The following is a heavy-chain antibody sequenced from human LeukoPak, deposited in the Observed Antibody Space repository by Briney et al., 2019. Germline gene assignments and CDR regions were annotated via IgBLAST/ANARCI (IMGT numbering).Heavy chain of an antibody. J-gene: IGHJ6*02. CDR3: ARGVSDFWSGYYTDGMDV. CDR2: INHSGRT. D-gene: IGHD3-3*01. CDR1: GGSFSGYS. Sequence: NASETLSLTCAVYGGSFSGYSWSWIRQPPGKGLVWIGEINHSGRTNYNPSLKSRVTISVDTSKNQFSLKLSSVTAADTAVYYCARGVSDFWSGYYTDGMDVWGQGTTVTVSS. V-gene: IGHV4-34*01.